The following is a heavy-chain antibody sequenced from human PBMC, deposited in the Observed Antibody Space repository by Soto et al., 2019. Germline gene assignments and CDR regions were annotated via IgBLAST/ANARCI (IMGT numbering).Heavy chain of an antibody. V-gene: IGHV1-3*01. D-gene: IGHD3-22*01. CDR2: INAGNGNT. CDR1: GYTFTSYA. J-gene: IGHJ5*02. CDR3: ARDLRNYYDSSGDNWFDP. Sequence: QVQLVQSGAEVKKPGASVKVSCKASGYTFTSYAMYWVRQAPGQRLEWMGWINAGNGNTKYSQKFQGRVTITRDTSASTAYMELSSLRSEDTAVYYCARDLRNYYDSSGDNWFDPWGQGTLVTVSS.